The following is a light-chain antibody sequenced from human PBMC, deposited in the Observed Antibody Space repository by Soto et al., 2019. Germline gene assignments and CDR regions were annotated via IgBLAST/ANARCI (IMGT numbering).Light chain of an antibody. CDR3: QQYDNSPLT. Sequence: DIQMTQSPSTLSASVGDRVSITYRASQSISTWLAWYQQKPGKAPKLMIYKASTLESGVPSRFSGSRSGTEFTLTISSLQTDDVATYYCQQYDNSPLTFGGGTKVDIK. CDR2: KAS. CDR1: QSISTW. J-gene: IGKJ4*01. V-gene: IGKV1-5*03.